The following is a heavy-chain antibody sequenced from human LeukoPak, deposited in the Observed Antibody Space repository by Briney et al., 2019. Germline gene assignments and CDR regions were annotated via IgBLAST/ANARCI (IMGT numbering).Heavy chain of an antibody. CDR1: GSTFSSYA. D-gene: IGHD5-24*01. CDR2: ISSNGGST. V-gene: IGHV3-64*01. CDR3: ARGDGYNPVDY. J-gene: IGHJ4*02. Sequence: GGSLRLSCAASGSTFSSYAMHWVRQAPGKGLEYVSAISSNGGSTYYANSVKGRFTISRDNSKNTLYLQMGSLRAEDMAVYYCARGDGYNPVDYWGQGTLVTVSS.